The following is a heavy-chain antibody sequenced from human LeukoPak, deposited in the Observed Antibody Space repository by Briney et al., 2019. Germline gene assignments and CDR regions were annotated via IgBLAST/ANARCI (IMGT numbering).Heavy chain of an antibody. CDR1: GGTFSSYA. D-gene: IGHD6-13*01. J-gene: IGHJ3*02. Sequence: SVKVSCKASGGTFSSYAISWVRQAPGQGLEWMGRIIPIFGIADYAQKFQGRVTITADKSTSTAYMELSSLRSEDTAVYYCARGTAGDAFDIWGQGTMVTVSS. CDR3: ARGTAGDAFDI. V-gene: IGHV1-69*04. CDR2: IIPIFGIA.